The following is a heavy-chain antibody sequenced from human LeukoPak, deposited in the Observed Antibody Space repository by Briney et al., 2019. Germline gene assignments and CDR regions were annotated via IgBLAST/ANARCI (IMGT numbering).Heavy chain of an antibody. CDR1: GFTFSNYW. CDR3: AKTATGYSSGHYPGWPVDY. CDR2: ITSDGSST. Sequence: GGSLRLSCAASGFTFSNYWMHWVRQAPGEGLVWVARITSDGSSTSHADAVKGRFTISRDNTKNTLYLQMNSLRVEDTAVYYCAKTATGYSSGHYPGWPVDYWGQGTLVTVSS. D-gene: IGHD6-19*01. J-gene: IGHJ4*02. V-gene: IGHV3-74*01.